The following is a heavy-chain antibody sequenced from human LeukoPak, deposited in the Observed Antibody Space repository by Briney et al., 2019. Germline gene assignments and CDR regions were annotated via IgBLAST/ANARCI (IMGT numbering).Heavy chain of an antibody. Sequence: SETLSLTCTVSGYSISSGYYWGWIRPPPGKGLEWIGSIYHSGSTYYNPSLKSRVTISVDTSKNQFSLKLSSVTAADTAVYFCARGGNYWDAFDIWGQGTMVTVSS. J-gene: IGHJ3*02. CDR2: IYHSGST. CDR3: ARGGNYWDAFDI. V-gene: IGHV4-38-2*02. D-gene: IGHD1-26*01. CDR1: GYSISSGYY.